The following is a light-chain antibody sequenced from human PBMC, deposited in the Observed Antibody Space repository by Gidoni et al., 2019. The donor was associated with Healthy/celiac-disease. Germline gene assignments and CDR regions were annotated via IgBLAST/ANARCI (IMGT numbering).Light chain of an antibody. CDR1: QGIRND. Sequence: IQLTHSPSSLSASVGDRLTITCRASQGIRNDLGWYQQTPGKAPKRLIYAATSVQSGVTSRIGGRGSGKEITLTSSSLQHEDFATYYCLQHNSYPRTFGQGTKVEIK. CDR3: LQHNSYPRT. CDR2: AAT. J-gene: IGKJ1*01. V-gene: IGKV1-17*01.